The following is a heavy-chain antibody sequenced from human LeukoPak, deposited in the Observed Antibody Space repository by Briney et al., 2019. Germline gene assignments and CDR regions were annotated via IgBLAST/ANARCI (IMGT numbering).Heavy chain of an antibody. CDR2: ISYDGSNK. V-gene: IGHV3-30-3*01. Sequence: GRSLRLSCAASGFTFSSYAMHWVRQAPGKGLEWVAVISYDGSNKYYADSVKGRFTISRDNAKNTLYLQMNSLRAEDTAVYYCASGSYHPYYYYYMDVWGKGTTVTVSS. D-gene: IGHD1-26*01. J-gene: IGHJ6*03. CDR1: GFTFSSYA. CDR3: ASGSYHPYYYYYMDV.